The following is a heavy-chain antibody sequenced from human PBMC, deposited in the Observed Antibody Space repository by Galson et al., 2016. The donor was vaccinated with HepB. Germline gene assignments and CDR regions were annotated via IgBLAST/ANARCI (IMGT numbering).Heavy chain of an antibody. V-gene: IGHV3-21*01. CDR3: ARGPPADVDIETTKGVDY. CDR1: GFSISSYS. CDR2: ISSSGSHR. J-gene: IGHJ4*02. D-gene: IGHD5-12*01. Sequence: SLRLPCAASGFSISSYSMNWVRQAPGKGLEWVSSISSSGSHRNHADSVKGRFTMSRDNAKNSLNLQMSSLRPEDTAVYYCARGPPADVDIETTKGVDYWGQGTLVTVSS.